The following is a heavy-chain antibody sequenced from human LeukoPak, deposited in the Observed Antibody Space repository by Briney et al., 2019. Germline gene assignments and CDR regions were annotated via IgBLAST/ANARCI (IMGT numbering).Heavy chain of an antibody. CDR2: IYYSGST. V-gene: IGHV4-30-4*08. CDR3: ARGPLGYCSSTSCYSNWFDP. J-gene: IGHJ5*02. Sequence: SQTLCLTCTVSGGSISSGDYYWSWIRQPPGKGLEWIGYIYYSGSTYYNPSLKSRVTISVDTSKNQFSLKLSSVTAADTAVYYCARGPLGYCSSTSCYSNWFDPWGQGTLVTVSS. CDR1: GGSISSGDYY. D-gene: IGHD2-2*02.